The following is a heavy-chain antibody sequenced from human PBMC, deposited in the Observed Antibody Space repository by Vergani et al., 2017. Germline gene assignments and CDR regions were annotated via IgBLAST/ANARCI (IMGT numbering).Heavy chain of an antibody. J-gene: IGHJ3*01. Sequence: QVQLHASGPGRVKPSQTLSLTCTMSGGSISAGYYFWGWIRQPAGKGLEWLGHISASGNASHSPSLKTRVSMSVDTSKNQFSLTVTSVTAADTAIYFCARRSGGYYSGGKVHPLRTAFDVGVRGTVVTVSS. V-gene: IGHV4-61*02. CDR2: ISASGNA. D-gene: IGHD2-15*01. CDR3: ARRSGGYYSGGKVHPLRTAFDV. CDR1: GGSISAGYYF.